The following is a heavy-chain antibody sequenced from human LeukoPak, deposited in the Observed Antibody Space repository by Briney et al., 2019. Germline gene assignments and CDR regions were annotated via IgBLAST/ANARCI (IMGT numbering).Heavy chain of an antibody. CDR3: ARGQVYYDSSGYSDPTTFDY. Sequence: SETLSLTCTVSGGSISSSSYYWGWIRQPPGKGLEWIGEINHSGSTNYNPSFKSRVTISVDTSKNQFSLKLSSVTAADTAVYYCARGQVYYDSSGYSDPTTFDYWGQGTLVTVSS. CDR2: INHSGST. CDR1: GGSISSSSYY. J-gene: IGHJ4*02. D-gene: IGHD3-22*01. V-gene: IGHV4-39*07.